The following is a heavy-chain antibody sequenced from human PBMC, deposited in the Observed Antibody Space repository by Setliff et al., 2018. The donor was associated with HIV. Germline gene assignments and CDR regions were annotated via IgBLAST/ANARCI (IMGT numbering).Heavy chain of an antibody. CDR2: MYYSGST. J-gene: IGHJ4*02. CDR3: ARDLRGTQSSDY. Sequence: SETLSLTCSVSSGSISTLYSYYWGWVRQPPGKGPEWIGHMYYSGSTNYNPSLKSRVTISVDTSKNQFSLKLRSVTVADTAVYYCARDLRGTQSSDYWGQGTLVTVSS. V-gene: IGHV4-39*07. D-gene: IGHD1-1*01. CDR1: SGSISTLYSYY.